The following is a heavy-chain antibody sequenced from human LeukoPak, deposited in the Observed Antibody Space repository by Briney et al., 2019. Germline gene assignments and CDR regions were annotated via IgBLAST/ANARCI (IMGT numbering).Heavy chain of an antibody. Sequence: SKTLSLTCTVSGGSISSYYWSWIRQPPGKGLEWIGYIYYSGSTNYNPSLKSRVTISVDTSKNQFSLKLSSVTAADTAVYYCARAGYSSGWYLDYWGQGTLVTVSS. CDR2: IYYSGST. J-gene: IGHJ4*02. CDR1: GGSISSYY. V-gene: IGHV4-59*01. D-gene: IGHD6-19*01. CDR3: ARAGYSSGWYLDY.